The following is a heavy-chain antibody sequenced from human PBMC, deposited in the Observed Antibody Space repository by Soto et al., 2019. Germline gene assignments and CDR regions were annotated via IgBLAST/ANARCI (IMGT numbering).Heavy chain of an antibody. CDR1: GGSISSGGYS. CDR3: ARAGGLGAVADDY. J-gene: IGHJ4*02. D-gene: IGHD6-19*01. Sequence: QLQLQESGSGLVKPSQTLSLTCAVSGGSISSGGYSSSWIRQPPGKGLEWIGYIYHSGSTYYNPSLKSRVTISVDRSKNQFSLKLSSVTAADSAVYYCARAGGLGAVADDYWGQGTLVTVSS. CDR2: IYHSGST. V-gene: IGHV4-30-2*01.